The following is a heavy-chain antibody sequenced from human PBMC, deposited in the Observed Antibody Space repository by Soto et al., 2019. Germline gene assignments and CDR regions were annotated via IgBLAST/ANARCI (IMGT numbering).Heavy chain of an antibody. D-gene: IGHD5-18*01. V-gene: IGHV3-23*01. CDR3: AKGRGYNYCYDLDS. CDR2: IGDNT. Sequence: GGSLRLSCAASGFTFSNYALSWVRQAPGKGLEWVSSIGDNTYYADSVKGRFTISRDNSKNTLYLQMNSLRAEDTAVYYCAKGRGYNYCYDLDSWGQGTQVTVSS. CDR1: GFTFSNYA. J-gene: IGHJ4*02.